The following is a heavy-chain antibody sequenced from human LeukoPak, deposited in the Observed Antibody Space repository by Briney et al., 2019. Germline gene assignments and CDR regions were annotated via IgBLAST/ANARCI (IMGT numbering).Heavy chain of an antibody. CDR3: AKPYYDFWSGYWGDWFDP. CDR2: ISGSGGST. J-gene: IGHJ5*02. D-gene: IGHD3-3*01. CDR1: GFTFSSYA. V-gene: IGHV3-23*01. Sequence: GGSLGLSCAASGFTFSSYAMSWVRQAPGKGLEWVSAISGSGGSTYYADSVKGRFTISRDNSKNTLYLQMNSLRAEDTAVYYCAKPYYDFWSGYWGDWFDPWGQGTLVTVSS.